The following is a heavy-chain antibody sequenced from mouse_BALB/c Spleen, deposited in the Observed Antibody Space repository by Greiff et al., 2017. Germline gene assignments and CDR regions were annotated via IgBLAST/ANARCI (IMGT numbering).Heavy chain of an antibody. CDR2: ISTYNGNT. V-gene: IGHV1-67*01. J-gene: IGHJ3*01. CDR1: GYTFTDYA. CDR3: ARGTGDVFAY. D-gene: IGHD4-1*01. Sequence: VKLVESGPEVVRPGVSVKISKGSGYTFTDYAMHWVKQSHAKSLEWIGVISTYNGNTNYNQKFKGKATMTVDKSSSTAYMELARLTSEDSAIYYCARGTGDVFAYWGQGTLVTVSA.